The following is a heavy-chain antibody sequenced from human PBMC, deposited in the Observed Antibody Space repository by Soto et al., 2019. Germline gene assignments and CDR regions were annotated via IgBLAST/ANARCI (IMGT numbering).Heavy chain of an antibody. CDR2: INHSGST. Sequence: LSLTCAVYGGSFSGYYWSWIRQPPGKGLEWIGEINHSGSTNYNPSLKSRVTISVDTSKNQFSLKLSSVTAADTAVYYCARRGRLYKYSSGWEAPTYYYYYMDVWGKGTTVTVSS. D-gene: IGHD6-19*01. CDR1: GGSFSGYY. CDR3: ARRGRLYKYSSGWEAPTYYYYYMDV. V-gene: IGHV4-34*01. J-gene: IGHJ6*03.